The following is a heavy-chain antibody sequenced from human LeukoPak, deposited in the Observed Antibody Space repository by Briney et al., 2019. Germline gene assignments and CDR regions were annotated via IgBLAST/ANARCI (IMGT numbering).Heavy chain of an antibody. V-gene: IGHV4-59*08. Sequence: SETLSLTCTVSGGTISSYYWNWIRHPPGKGLEWIGYIHYSGSTKYTPSLKSRVTISVYTSKNPFSLKLSSVTAADTAVYYCARWYSSGWAFDYWGQGTLVTVSS. CDR2: IHYSGST. J-gene: IGHJ4*02. CDR1: GGTISSYY. D-gene: IGHD6-19*01. CDR3: ARWYSSGWAFDY.